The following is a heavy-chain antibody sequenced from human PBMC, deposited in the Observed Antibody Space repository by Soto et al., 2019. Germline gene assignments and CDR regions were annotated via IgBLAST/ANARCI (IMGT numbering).Heavy chain of an antibody. V-gene: IGHV1-69*13. D-gene: IGHD2-15*01. CDR2: IIPIFGTA. CDR1: GGTFSSYA. CDR3: ARGSCSIWICYYYYGMDV. Sequence: SVKVSCKASGGTFSSYAISWVRQAPGQGLEWMGGIIPIFGTANYAQKFQGGVTITADESTSTAYMELSRLRSEDTAVYYCARGSCSIWICYYYYGMDVWGQGTTVTVSS. J-gene: IGHJ6*02.